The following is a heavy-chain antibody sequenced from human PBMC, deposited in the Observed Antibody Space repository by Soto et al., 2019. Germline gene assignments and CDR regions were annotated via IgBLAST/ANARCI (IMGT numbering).Heavy chain of an antibody. CDR1: GYTFTSYW. CDR3: ARTLSDSGVSY. D-gene: IGHD6-19*01. Sequence: QVQLVQSGAEVEKPGASVKVSCKASGYTFTSYWIHWVRQAPGQGLEWMGKINPSGGTTTYAQKVQGRVTMTRDTSTTTVSMELSSLRSEDTAVYYCARTLSDSGVSYWGQGTLVTVSS. CDR2: INPSGGTT. V-gene: IGHV1-46*03. J-gene: IGHJ4*02.